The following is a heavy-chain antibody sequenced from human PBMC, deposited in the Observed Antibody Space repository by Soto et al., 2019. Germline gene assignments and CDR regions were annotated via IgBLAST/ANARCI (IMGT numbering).Heavy chain of an antibody. CDR2: IYYSGST. J-gene: IGHJ4*02. CDR1: GGSISSGGAY. CDR3: ARVLGAVCSGGTCYFYYFDF. Sequence: SDTLSLTCTVSGGSISSGGAYWSWIRQHPGRGLEWIGYIYYSGSTYYNPSLKSRVTISVDTSKNQFSLKLSSVTAADTAVYYCARVLGAVCSGGTCYFYYFDFWGQGTLVTVSS. D-gene: IGHD2-15*01. V-gene: IGHV4-31*03.